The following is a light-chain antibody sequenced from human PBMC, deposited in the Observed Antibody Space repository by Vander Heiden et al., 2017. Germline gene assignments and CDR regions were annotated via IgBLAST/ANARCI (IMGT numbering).Light chain of an antibody. V-gene: IGKV3-11*01. J-gene: IGKJ2*01. CDR2: DAS. CDR1: QSVSSY. Sequence: EIVLTQSPATLSLSPGDRATLSCWASQSVSSYLAWYQQKPGQAPRLLIYDASNRATGIPARFSGSGSGTDFTLTISSLEPEDFAVYYCQQRSNWPRYTFGQGTKLEIK. CDR3: QQRSNWPRYT.